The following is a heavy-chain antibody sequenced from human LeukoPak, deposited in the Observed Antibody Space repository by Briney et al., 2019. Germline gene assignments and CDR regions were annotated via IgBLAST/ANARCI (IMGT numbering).Heavy chain of an antibody. CDR3: ARDPPYYDSSGYYYDY. Sequence: PGGSLSLSCAASGFTFSTYSMNWVRQAPGKGLEWVSSLGGSSIYIYYADSVKGRFTISRDNAKNSLYLQMNSPRAEDTAVYYCARDPPYYDSSGYYYDYWGQGTLVTVSS. V-gene: IGHV3-21*01. J-gene: IGHJ4*02. D-gene: IGHD3-22*01. CDR2: LGGSSIYI. CDR1: GFTFSTYS.